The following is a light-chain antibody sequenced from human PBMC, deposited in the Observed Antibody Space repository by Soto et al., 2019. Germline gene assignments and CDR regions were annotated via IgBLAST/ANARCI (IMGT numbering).Light chain of an antibody. CDR3: QQYNDWPPWT. V-gene: IGKV3-15*01. Sequence: EILMTQSPAPLSVSPGDRATLSCRASQSVSNNLAWYQQRPGQAPRLLIYGASTRASGIPARFSGSGSGTEFTHTISTLQSEDFAVYYCQQYNDWPPWTFGQWTKVEIK. CDR2: GAS. J-gene: IGKJ1*01. CDR1: QSVSNN.